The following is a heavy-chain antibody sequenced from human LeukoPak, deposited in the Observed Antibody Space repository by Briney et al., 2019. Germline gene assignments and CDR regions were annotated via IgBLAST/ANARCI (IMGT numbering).Heavy chain of an antibody. CDR1: GYTFTRYG. CDR3: ARVSGVWGSYRYNWIDP. CDR2: ISAYNGNT. V-gene: IGHV1-18*01. D-gene: IGHD3-16*02. J-gene: IGHJ5*02. Sequence: ASVKVSCKASGYTFTRYGISWVRQAPGQGLEWMGWISAYNGNTNYAQKLQGRVTMTTDTSTSTAYMELRSLRSDDTAVYYCARVSGVWGSYRYNWIDPWGQGTLVTVSS.